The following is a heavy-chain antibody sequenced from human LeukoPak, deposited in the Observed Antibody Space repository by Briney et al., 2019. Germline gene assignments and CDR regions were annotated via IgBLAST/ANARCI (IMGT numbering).Heavy chain of an antibody. Sequence: ASVKVSCKASGYTFTGYFIHWVRQAPGQGLEWMGWIKPNSGGRNFAQKFQGSVTMTRDTSISTAYMEMSRLRSDDTAVYYCARDGSTTVVPPGAYWGQGTLVTVSS. D-gene: IGHD4-23*01. CDR2: IKPNSGGR. V-gene: IGHV1-2*02. J-gene: IGHJ4*02. CDR1: GYTFTGYF. CDR3: ARDGSTTVVPPGAY.